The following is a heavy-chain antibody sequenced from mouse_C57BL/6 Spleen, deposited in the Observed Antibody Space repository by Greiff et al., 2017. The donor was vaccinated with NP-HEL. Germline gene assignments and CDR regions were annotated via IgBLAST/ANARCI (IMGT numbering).Heavy chain of an antibody. V-gene: IGHV1-72*01. D-gene: IGHD1-1*01. Sequence: QVQLQQSGAELVKPGASVKLSCKASGYTFTSYWMHWVKQRPGRGLEWIGRIDPNSGGTKYNEKFKSKATLTVDKPSSTAYMQLSSLTSEDSAVYYCARGDITTVVAPHRAMDYWGQGTSVTVSS. J-gene: IGHJ4*01. CDR1: GYTFTSYW. CDR3: ARGDITTVVAPHRAMDY. CDR2: IDPNSGGT.